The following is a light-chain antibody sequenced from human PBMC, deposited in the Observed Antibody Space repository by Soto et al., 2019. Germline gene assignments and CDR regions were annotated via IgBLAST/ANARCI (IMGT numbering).Light chain of an antibody. CDR3: QQDYSNPWT. J-gene: IGKJ1*01. V-gene: IGKV4-1*01. CDR2: WAS. CDR1: QSVLYNVNNKNH. Sequence: DIVMTQSPDSLAVSLGERATINCKSSQSVLYNVNNKNHLGWYQQKPGQPPKLLIYWASTREFGVPDRSSGSGSGTDFTLTISSRPTDDVAIYYCQQDYSNPWTFGQGTKVQIK.